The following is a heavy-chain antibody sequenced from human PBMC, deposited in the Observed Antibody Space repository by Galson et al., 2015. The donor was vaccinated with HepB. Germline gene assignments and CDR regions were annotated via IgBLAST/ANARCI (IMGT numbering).Heavy chain of an antibody. CDR3: TTYTYNQFGSSFDY. Sequence: SLRLSCAVSGFTFSTSWMHWVRQAPGKGLMWVSHISSDGANRRYADPVKDRFTISRDNAKNTLYLQLNSLRAEDTAVYYRTTYTYNQFGSSFDYWGQGTLVTVSS. J-gene: IGHJ4*02. CDR2: ISSDGANR. D-gene: IGHD5-24*01. V-gene: IGHV3-74*01. CDR1: GFTFSTSW.